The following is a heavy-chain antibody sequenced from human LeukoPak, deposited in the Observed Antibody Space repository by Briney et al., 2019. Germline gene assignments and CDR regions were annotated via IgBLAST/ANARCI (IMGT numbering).Heavy chain of an antibody. CDR3: ARVLRIAARPRWAFDI. V-gene: IGHV1-8*03. CDR2: MNPNSGNT. Sequence: ASVKVSCKASGYTFTSYDINWVRQATGQGLEWMGWMNPNSGNTGYAQKFQGRVTITRITSISTAYMELSSLRSEDTAVYYCARVLRIAARPRWAFDIWGQGTMVTVSS. CDR1: GYTFTSYD. D-gene: IGHD6-6*01. J-gene: IGHJ3*02.